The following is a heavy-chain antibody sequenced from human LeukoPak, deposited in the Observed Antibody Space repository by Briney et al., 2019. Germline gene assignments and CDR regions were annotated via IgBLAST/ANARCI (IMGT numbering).Heavy chain of an antibody. CDR3: ARARSYYDILTGYYMGYFDY. D-gene: IGHD3-9*01. J-gene: IGHJ4*02. V-gene: IGHV4-59*01. CDR1: GGSISSYY. Sequence: PSETLSLTCTVSGGSISSYYWSWIRQPPGKGLEWIGYIYYSGSTNYNPSLKSRVTISVDTSKNQFSLKLSSVTAADTAVYYCARARSYYDILTGYYMGYFDYWGQGTLVTVSS. CDR2: IYYSGST.